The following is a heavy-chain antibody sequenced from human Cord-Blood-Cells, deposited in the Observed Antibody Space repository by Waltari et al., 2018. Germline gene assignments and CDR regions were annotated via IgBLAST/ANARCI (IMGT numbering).Heavy chain of an antibody. V-gene: IGHV2-26*01. J-gene: IGHJ6*02. CDR3: ARINRITIFGVVINYYYYGMDV. D-gene: IGHD3-3*01. Sequence: QVTLTESGPVLVKPPATLTLTCTVSGFSLSNARLGVSWTRQPPGKALVWLAHIFSHDEKSYSTSLKSRLTISKDTSKSQVVLTMTNMDPVDTATYYCARINRITIFGVVINYYYYGMDVWGQGTTVTVSS. CDR2: IFSHDEK. CDR1: GFSLSNARLG.